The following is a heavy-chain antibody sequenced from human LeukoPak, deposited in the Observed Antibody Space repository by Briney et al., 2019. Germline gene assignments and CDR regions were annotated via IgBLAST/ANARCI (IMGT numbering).Heavy chain of an antibody. D-gene: IGHD4-11*01. V-gene: IGHV4-39*01. CDR3: ARHRRNSNYLTTVTTIDY. CDR1: GDSISSSSYY. CDR2: IYYSGST. Sequence: SETLSLTCTVSGDSISSSSYYWGWIRQPPGKGLEWIGSIYYSGSTYYNPSLKSRVTISVDTFKNQFSLKLTSVTAADTAFYYCARHRRNSNYLTTVTTIDYWGQGALVTVSS. J-gene: IGHJ4*02.